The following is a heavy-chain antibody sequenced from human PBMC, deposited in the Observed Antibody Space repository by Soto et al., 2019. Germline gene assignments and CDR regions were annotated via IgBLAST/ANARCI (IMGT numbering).Heavy chain of an antibody. J-gene: IGHJ6*02. CDR1: GGTFSSYA. CDR2: IIPIFGTA. Sequence: SMKVSCKASGGTFSSYAISWVRQAPGQGLEWMGGIIPIFGTANYAQKFQGRVTITADESTSTAYMELSSLRSEDTAVYYCARGRYYYGSGSYYGGNYYYGMDVWGQGTTVTVSS. V-gene: IGHV1-69*13. CDR3: ARGRYYYGSGSYYGGNYYYGMDV. D-gene: IGHD3-10*01.